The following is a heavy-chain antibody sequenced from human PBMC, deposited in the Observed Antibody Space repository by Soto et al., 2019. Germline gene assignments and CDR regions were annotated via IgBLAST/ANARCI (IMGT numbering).Heavy chain of an antibody. D-gene: IGHD4-17*01. J-gene: IGHJ5*02. Sequence: SETLSLTCAVSGGSIRSGGYSWSWIRQPPGKGLEWIGYIYHSGSTYYNPSLKSRVTISVDRSKNQFSLKLSSVTAADTAVYYCARATVTTRWFDPWGQGTLVTVSS. V-gene: IGHV4-30-2*01. CDR2: IYHSGST. CDR1: GGSIRSGGYS. CDR3: ARATVTTRWFDP.